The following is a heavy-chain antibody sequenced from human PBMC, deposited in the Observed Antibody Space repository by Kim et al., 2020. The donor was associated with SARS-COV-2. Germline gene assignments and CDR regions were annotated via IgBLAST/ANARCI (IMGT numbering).Heavy chain of an antibody. CDR1: GFTFSSYE. CDR2: ISSSGSTI. CDR3: AAPAPSYYYGMDV. Sequence: GGSLRLSCAASGFTFSSYEMNWVRQAPGKGLEWVSYISSSGSTIYYADSVKGRFTISRDNAKNSLYLQMNSLRAEDTAVYYCAAPAPSYYYGMDVWGQGTTVTVSS. J-gene: IGHJ6*02. V-gene: IGHV3-48*03.